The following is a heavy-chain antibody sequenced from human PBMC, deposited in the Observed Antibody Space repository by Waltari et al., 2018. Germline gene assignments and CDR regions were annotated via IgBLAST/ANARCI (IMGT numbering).Heavy chain of an antibody. V-gene: IGHV3-21*01. CDR3: ARTYSSSWYIPYYYYYMDV. CDR1: GFTFSSYS. D-gene: IGHD6-13*01. J-gene: IGHJ6*03. Sequence: EVQLVESGGGLVKPGGPLSFSCPASGFTFSSYSMNWVRQAPGKGLEWGSSISSSSSYIYYADSVKGRFTIARDNAKNSLYLQMNSLRAEDTAVYYCARTYSSSWYIPYYYYYMDVWGKGTTVTVSS. CDR2: ISSSSSYI.